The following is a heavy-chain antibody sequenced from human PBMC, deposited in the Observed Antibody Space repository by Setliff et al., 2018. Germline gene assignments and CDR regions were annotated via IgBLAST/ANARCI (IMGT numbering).Heavy chain of an antibody. V-gene: IGHV3-48*01. D-gene: IGHD7-27*01. CDR2: IGESGNNI. Sequence: GGSLRLSCAASGFTFGDFAMTWVRQAPGKGLEWVSGIGESGNNIHYADSVKGRFTISRDNVKNSLFLQMNSLRAEDTAVYYCVRDLHWGFDYWGLGTLVTVSS. CDR3: VRDLHWGFDY. J-gene: IGHJ4*02. CDR1: GFTFGDFA.